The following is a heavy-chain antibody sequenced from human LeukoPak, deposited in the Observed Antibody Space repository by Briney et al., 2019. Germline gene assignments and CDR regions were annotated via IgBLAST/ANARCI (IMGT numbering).Heavy chain of an antibody. CDR1: GGSISSGGYY. V-gene: IGHV4-31*03. Sequence: SETLSLTCTVSGGSISSGGYYWSWIRQHPGKGLEWIGYIYFSENTYYNPSLKSRVTISVDTSKNQFSLKLSSVTAADTAVYYCARVSYGGNFFDHWGQGTLVTVSS. J-gene: IGHJ4*02. CDR3: ARVSYGGNFFDH. CDR2: IYFSENT. D-gene: IGHD2-21*01.